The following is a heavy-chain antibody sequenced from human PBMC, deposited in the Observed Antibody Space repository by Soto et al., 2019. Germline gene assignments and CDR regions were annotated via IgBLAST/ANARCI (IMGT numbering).Heavy chain of an antibody. D-gene: IGHD4-17*01. CDR2: ISYDGSNK. V-gene: IGHV3-30*18. Sequence: QVQLVESGGGVVQPGRSLRLSCAASGFTFSSYGMHWVRQAPGKGLEWVAVISYDGSNKYYADSVKGRFTISRDNSKNTLYLQMNSLRAVDTAVYYCAKEGYDYGDYGGGFDPWGQGTLVTVSS. J-gene: IGHJ5*02. CDR3: AKEGYDYGDYGGGFDP. CDR1: GFTFSSYG.